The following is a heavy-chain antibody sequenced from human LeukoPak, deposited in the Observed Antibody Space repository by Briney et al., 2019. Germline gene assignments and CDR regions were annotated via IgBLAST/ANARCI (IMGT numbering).Heavy chain of an antibody. V-gene: IGHV4-39*07. D-gene: IGHD3-22*01. CDR2: IYYSGST. CDR3: AMIVVVITTPGAFDI. J-gene: IGHJ3*02. CDR1: GGSISSSSYY. Sequence: PSETLSLTCTVSGGSISSSSYYWGWIRQPPGKGLEWIGSIYYSGSTYYNPSLKSRVTISVDTSKNQFSLKLSSVTAADTAVYYCAMIVVVITTPGAFDIWGQGTMVTVSS.